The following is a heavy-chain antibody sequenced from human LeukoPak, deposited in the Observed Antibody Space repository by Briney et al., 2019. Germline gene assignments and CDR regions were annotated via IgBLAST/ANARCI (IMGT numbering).Heavy chain of an antibody. J-gene: IGHJ5*02. Sequence: ASVKVSCKASGYTLTSYDINWVRQATGQGLEWMGWMNPNSGNTGYAQKFQGRVTMTRNTSISTAYMELSSLRSEDTAVYYCARAGEYCSGGSCYSTWFDLWGQGTLVTVSS. CDR1: GYTLTSYD. D-gene: IGHD2-15*01. CDR2: MNPNSGNT. CDR3: ARAGEYCSGGSCYSTWFDL. V-gene: IGHV1-8*01.